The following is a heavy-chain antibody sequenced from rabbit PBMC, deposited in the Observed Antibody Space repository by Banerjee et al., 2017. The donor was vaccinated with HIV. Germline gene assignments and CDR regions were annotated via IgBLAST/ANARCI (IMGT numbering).Heavy chain of an antibody. Sequence: QEQLEESGGGLVKPEGSLTLTCKASGFTLSSYWICWVRQAPGKGLEWIACIYTGSSGNTAYASWAKGRFTISKTSSTTVTLQMTSLTAADTATYFCARAPYGDYNTFNLWGPGTLVTVS. V-gene: IGHV1S45*01. CDR1: GFTLSSYW. D-gene: IGHD2-1*01. J-gene: IGHJ4*01. CDR2: IYTGSSGNT. CDR3: ARAPYGDYNTFNL.